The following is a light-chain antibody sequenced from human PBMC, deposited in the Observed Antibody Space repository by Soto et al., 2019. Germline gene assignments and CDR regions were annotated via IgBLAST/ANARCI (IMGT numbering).Light chain of an antibody. CDR3: SSYTSGSTV. CDR2: DVS. V-gene: IGLV2-14*01. J-gene: IGLJ1*01. Sequence: QSVLTQPASVSGSPGQSITISCTGTSSDVGGYNYVSWYQQHPGKAPKLMIYDVSNRPSGVSNRFSGSKSGNTASLTISGLQAEDEADYYCSSYTSGSTVFGTGTKVTVL. CDR1: SSDVGGYNY.